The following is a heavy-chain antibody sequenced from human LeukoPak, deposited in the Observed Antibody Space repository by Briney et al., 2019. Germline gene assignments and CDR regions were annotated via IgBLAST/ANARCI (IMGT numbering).Heavy chain of an antibody. CDR3: ARYHLAVVPSFDY. J-gene: IGHJ4*02. Sequence: GGSLRLSCAASGFTFSSYAMSWVRQAPGKGLGLVSAISGSGGSTYYADSVKGRFTISRDNSKNTLYLQMNSLRAEDTAVYYCARYHLAVVPSFDYWGQGTLVTVSS. D-gene: IGHD6-19*01. V-gene: IGHV3-23*01. CDR1: GFTFSSYA. CDR2: ISGSGGST.